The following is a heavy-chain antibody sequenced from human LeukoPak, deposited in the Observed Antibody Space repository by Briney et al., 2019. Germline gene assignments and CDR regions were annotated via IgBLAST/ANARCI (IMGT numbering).Heavy chain of an antibody. V-gene: IGHV4-34*01. CDR1: GGSFSGYY. CDR2: INHSGST. J-gene: IGHJ2*01. Sequence: PSETLSLTCAVYGGSFSGYYWSWIRRPPGKGLEWIGEINHSGSTNYNPSLKSRVSISVDTSKNQFSLKLHSVTAADTAVYYCARGRRDGYNPHWYFDLWGRGTRVTVSS. CDR3: ARGRRDGYNPHWYFDL. D-gene: IGHD5-24*01.